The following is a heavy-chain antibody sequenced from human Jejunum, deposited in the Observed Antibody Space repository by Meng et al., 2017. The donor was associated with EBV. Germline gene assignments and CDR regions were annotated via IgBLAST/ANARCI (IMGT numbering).Heavy chain of an antibody. CDR2: SYVDHSGT. J-gene: IGHJ4*02. Sequence: QVQVVQSEAGVGKLGASENVSCNAFGYAVTIYDMHWRRQAHGQGFGWVGSSYVDHSGTKYYQPSQGRVTISIEDTSNTAYTQMRSLVTEETAVVYCWTGRQNTMSHTFDYWGQGTLVTVSS. CDR1: GYAVTIYD. D-gene: IGHD3-10*02. V-gene: IGHV1-3*01. CDR3: WTGRQNTMSHTFDY.